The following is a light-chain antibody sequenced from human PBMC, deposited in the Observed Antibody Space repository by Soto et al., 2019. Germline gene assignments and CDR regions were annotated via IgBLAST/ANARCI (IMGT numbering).Light chain of an antibody. V-gene: IGKV3-15*01. CDR2: GAF. J-gene: IGKJ4*01. Sequence: IGMTQSPGTLSVSAGGRATLSCRASQSVSINLAWYQQKPGQAPSLLIYGAFTRATGIPDRFSGGGSGTEFTLTISSLQPEDFAVYYCQQSSTYPRTFGGGTKVDIK. CDR1: QSVSIN. CDR3: QQSSTYPRT.